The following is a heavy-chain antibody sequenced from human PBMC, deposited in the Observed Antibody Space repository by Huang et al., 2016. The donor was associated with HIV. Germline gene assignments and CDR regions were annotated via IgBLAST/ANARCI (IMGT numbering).Heavy chain of an antibody. CDR3: ARSHSILWGFNWFDP. CDR1: GGSISSYY. CDR2: MYYSGST. Sequence: QVQLQESGPGLVKPSETLSLTCTVSGGSISSYYWSWIRQPPGKGLEWIGYMYYSGSTNYNPSLKSRVTISVDTSKNQFSLKLSSVTAADTAVYYCARSHSILWGFNWFDPWGQGTLVTVSS. J-gene: IGHJ5*02. D-gene: IGHD3-3*02. V-gene: IGHV4-59*01.